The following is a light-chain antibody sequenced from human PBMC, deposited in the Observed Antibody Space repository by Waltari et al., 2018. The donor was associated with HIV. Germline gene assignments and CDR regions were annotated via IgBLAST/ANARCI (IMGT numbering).Light chain of an antibody. Sequence: QSALTQPRSVSGSPGQPVTISCTGSSGDVGGYNYVPWYQHHPGKAPRLMIYDVTKRPSGVPDRFSGAKSGNTASLTISGLQAEDEADYYCCSYAGSYTLIFGGGTQLTVL. J-gene: IGLJ2*01. CDR1: SGDVGGYNY. CDR3: CSYAGSYTLI. V-gene: IGLV2-11*01. CDR2: DVT.